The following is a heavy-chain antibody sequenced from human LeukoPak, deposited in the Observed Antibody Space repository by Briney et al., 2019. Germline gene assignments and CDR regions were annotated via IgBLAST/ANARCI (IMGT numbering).Heavy chain of an antibody. CDR2: INHSGST. CDR1: GGSFSGYY. D-gene: IGHD3-10*01. CDR3: ARLGRITMVRGVIRSFDY. V-gene: IGHV4-34*01. J-gene: IGHJ4*02. Sequence: SETLSLTCAVYGGSFSGYYWSWIRQPPGKGLEWIGEINHSGSTNYNPSLKSRVTISVDTSKNQFSLKLSSVTAADTAVYYCARLGRITMVRGVIRSFDYRGQGTLVTVSS.